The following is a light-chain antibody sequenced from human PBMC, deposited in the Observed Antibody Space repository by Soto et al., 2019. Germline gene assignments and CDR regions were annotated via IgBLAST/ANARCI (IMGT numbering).Light chain of an antibody. V-gene: IGLV4-69*01. CDR1: SGHSSYA. J-gene: IGLJ2*01. CDR2: LNSDGSH. Sequence: QSVLTQSPSASASLGASVKLTCTLSSGHSSYAIAWHQQQPEKGPRYLMKLNSDGSHSKGDGIPDRFSGSSSGAERYLTISSLQSEDEADYYCAAWDDSLNGPVVFGGGTKLTVL. CDR3: AAWDDSLNGPVV.